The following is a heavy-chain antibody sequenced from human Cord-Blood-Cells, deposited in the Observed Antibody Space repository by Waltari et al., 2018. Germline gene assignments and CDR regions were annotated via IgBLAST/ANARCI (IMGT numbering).Heavy chain of an antibody. D-gene: IGHD3-16*01. CDR2: INHGGST. Sequence: QVQLQQWGAGLLKPSETLSLTCAVYGGSFSGYYWSWIRQPPGKGLEWIGEINHGGSTNYNPSRKSRVTISVGTSKNQFSLKLSSVTAADTAVYYCARHQGDSRGYFDLWGRGTLVTVSS. CDR1: GGSFSGYY. V-gene: IGHV4-34*01. CDR3: ARHQGDSRGYFDL. J-gene: IGHJ2*01.